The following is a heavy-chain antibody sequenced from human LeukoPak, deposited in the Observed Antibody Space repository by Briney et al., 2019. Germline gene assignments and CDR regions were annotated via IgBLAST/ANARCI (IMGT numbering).Heavy chain of an antibody. CDR1: GFSFSTYA. J-gene: IGHJ4*02. CDR3: ARDVSIDIGGSDC. V-gene: IGHV3-23*01. CDR2: TTDSSEST. D-gene: IGHD2-15*01. Sequence: PGGSLRLSCAASGFSFSTYAMTWLRQAPGKGLEWVSTTTDSSESTHYADAVKGRFTMSRDNSKKTLYLQLNSLSAEDTAVYYCARDVSIDIGGSDCWGPGTLVTVSS.